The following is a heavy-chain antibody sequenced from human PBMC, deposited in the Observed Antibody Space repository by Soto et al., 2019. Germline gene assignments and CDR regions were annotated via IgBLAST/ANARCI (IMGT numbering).Heavy chain of an antibody. V-gene: IGHV3-23*01. D-gene: IGHD2-21*01. CDR3: AKDAVYNDGLWLMDS. J-gene: IGHJ5*02. CDR2: ISGSGGST. Sequence: GGSLRLSCAASGFTFSSYAMSWVRQAPGKGLEWVSAISGSGGSTYYADSVKGRFTTSRDNSKNTLYLQMSSLRDEDTALYYCAKDAVYNDGLWLMDSWGQGTLVTVSS. CDR1: GFTFSSYA.